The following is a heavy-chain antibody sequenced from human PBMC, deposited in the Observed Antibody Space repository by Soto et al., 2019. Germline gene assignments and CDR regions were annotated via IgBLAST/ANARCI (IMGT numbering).Heavy chain of an antibody. V-gene: IGHV2-5*02. CDR1: GFSLSTRGVG. Sequence: QITLKESGPTLVKPTQTLALTCNFSGFSLSTRGVGVGWIRQPPGKALEWLTLIYWDDAKEYSPSLRSRITIPKDTSKNHVVLTMPDMAPVDTATYYCAHKGGGDRILDYWGQGTLVTVSS. CDR3: AHKGGGDRILDY. J-gene: IGHJ4*02. CDR2: IYWDDAK. D-gene: IGHD3-16*01.